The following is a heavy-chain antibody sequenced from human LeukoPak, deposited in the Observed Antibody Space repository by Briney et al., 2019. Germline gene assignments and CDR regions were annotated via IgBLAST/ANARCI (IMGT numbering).Heavy chain of an antibody. Sequence: PGGSLRLSCAASGLTFSSHWMHWVRHAPGKGLVWVSRIDAEGSGTTYVDSVKGRFTISRDNAKSTLYLQMYSLRAEDTAVYYCARGSGEGATDYWGQGALVTVSS. CDR3: ARGSGEGATDY. D-gene: IGHD1-26*01. CDR2: IDAEGSGT. V-gene: IGHV3-74*01. J-gene: IGHJ4*02. CDR1: GLTFSSHW.